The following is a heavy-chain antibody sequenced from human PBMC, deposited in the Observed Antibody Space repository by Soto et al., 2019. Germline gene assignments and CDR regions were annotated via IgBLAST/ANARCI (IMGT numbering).Heavy chain of an antibody. CDR2: ISYDGSNK. Sequence: GSLRLSCAASGFTFSSYGMHWVRQAPGKGLEWVAVISYDGSNKYYADSVKGRFTISRDNSKNTLYLQMNSLRAEDTAVYYCAKDIIGGALAHYYGMDVWGQGTTVTVSS. V-gene: IGHV3-30*18. D-gene: IGHD3-16*01. CDR1: GFTFSSYG. CDR3: AKDIIGGALAHYYGMDV. J-gene: IGHJ6*02.